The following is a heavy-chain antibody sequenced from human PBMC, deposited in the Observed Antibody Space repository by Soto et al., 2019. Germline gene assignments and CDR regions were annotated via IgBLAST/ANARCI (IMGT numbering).Heavy chain of an antibody. J-gene: IGHJ5*02. V-gene: IGHV1-18*01. CDR3: ARDLSPYSSSSGWFDP. D-gene: IGHD6-13*01. Sequence: QVQLVQSGAEVKKPGASVKVSCKASGYTFTSYGISWVRQAPGQVHEWMGWISAYNGNTNYAQKLQGRVTMTTDTSTSTAYMELRSLRSDDTAVYYCARDLSPYSSSSGWFDPWGQGTLVTVSS. CDR2: ISAYNGNT. CDR1: GYTFTSYG.